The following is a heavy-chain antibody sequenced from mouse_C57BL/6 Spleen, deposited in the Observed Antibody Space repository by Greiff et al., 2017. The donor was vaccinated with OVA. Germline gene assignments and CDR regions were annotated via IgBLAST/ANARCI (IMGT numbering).Heavy chain of an antibody. CDR1: GYTFTSYW. CDR2: IHPNSGST. CDR3: AREDTTVVAYYFDY. D-gene: IGHD1-1*01. Sequence: QVQLQQPGAELVKPGASVKLSCTASGYTFTSYWMHWVKQRPGQGLEWIGMIHPNSGSTNYNEKFKSKATLTVDKSSSTAYMQLSSLTSEDSAVYYCAREDTTVVAYYFDYWGQGTTLTVSS. J-gene: IGHJ2*01. V-gene: IGHV1-64*01.